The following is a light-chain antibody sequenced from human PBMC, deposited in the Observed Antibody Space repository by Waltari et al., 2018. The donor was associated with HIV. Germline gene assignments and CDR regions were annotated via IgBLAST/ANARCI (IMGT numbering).Light chain of an antibody. V-gene: IGKV1-39*01. CDR3: QQSYTSPRWT. Sequence: IQMTQSPSSLSASIGDRVAITCRASQTISNYLNWYQQKPRKAPNLLISAASDLQSGVPSRFSGSGSGTVFTLTISNLHPEDFATYYCQQSYTSPRWTFGQGTRVEIK. CDR1: QTISNY. J-gene: IGKJ1*01. CDR2: AAS.